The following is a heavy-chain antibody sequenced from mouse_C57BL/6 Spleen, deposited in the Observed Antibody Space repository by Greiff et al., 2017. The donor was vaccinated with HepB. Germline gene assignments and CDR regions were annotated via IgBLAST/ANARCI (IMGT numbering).Heavy chain of an antibody. CDR2: ISYDGSN. D-gene: IGHD2-5*01. Sequence: EVQRVESGPGLVKPSQSLSLTCSVTGYSITSGYYWNWIRQFPGNKLEWMGYISYDGSNNYNPSLKNRISITRDTSKNQFFLKLNSVTTEDTATYYCAREDYSNSFDYWGQGTTLTVSS. CDR3: AREDYSNSFDY. CDR1: GYSITSGYY. J-gene: IGHJ2*01. V-gene: IGHV3-6*01.